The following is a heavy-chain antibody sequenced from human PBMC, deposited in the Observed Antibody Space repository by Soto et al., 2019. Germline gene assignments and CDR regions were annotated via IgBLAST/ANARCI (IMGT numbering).Heavy chain of an antibody. V-gene: IGHV2-5*02. CDR3: AHFYSRGWYPGPFDY. Sequence: GPPLVNPTQTLTLTCTFSGFSLSTSGVGVGWIRQPPGKALEWLALIYWDDDKRYSPSLKSRLTITKDTSKSQVVLTMTNMDPVDTATYYCAHFYSRGWYPGPFDYWGLGTLVTAPQ. CDR2: IYWDDDK. CDR1: GFSLSTSGVG. D-gene: IGHD6-19*01. J-gene: IGHJ4*02.